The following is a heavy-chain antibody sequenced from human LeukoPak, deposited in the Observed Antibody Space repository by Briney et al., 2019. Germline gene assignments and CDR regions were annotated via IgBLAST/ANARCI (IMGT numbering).Heavy chain of an antibody. Sequence: GASVKVSCKASGYTFTSYYMHWVRQAPGQGLEWMGIINPSGGSTSYAQKFQGRVTMTRDMSTSTVYMELSSLRSEDTAVYYCARVPDGYYYDSSGYSLWGQGTLVTVSS. CDR1: GYTFTSYY. CDR2: INPSGGST. J-gene: IGHJ4*02. D-gene: IGHD3-22*01. CDR3: ARVPDGYYYDSSGYSL. V-gene: IGHV1-46*01.